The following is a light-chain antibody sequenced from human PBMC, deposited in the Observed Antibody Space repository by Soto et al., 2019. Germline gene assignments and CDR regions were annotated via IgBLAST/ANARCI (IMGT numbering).Light chain of an antibody. V-gene: IGLV2-8*01. Sequence: QSALTQPASVSGSPGQSITISCSGTNSDIGAYDYVSWYQQHPGKPPKLIIYNVNNRPSGVPDRFSGSKSGNTASLTVSGLQAADEADYFCKSYAGSNTYVFGSGTKVTVL. CDR1: NSDIGAYDY. J-gene: IGLJ1*01. CDR2: NVN. CDR3: KSYAGSNTYV.